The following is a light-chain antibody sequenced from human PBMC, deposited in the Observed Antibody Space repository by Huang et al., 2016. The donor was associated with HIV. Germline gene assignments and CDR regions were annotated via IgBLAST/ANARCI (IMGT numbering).Light chain of an antibody. CDR1: QSVSSY. CDR2: DAS. J-gene: IGKJ4*01. Sequence: DIVLTQSPATLSLSPGERAALSCRASQSVSSYLAWYQQKPGQAPRLRIYDASNRATGIPARFSGSGSGTDFTLTISSLEPEDFAVYYCQQRSNSFLPFGGGTKVEIK. V-gene: IGKV3-11*01. CDR3: QQRSNSFLP.